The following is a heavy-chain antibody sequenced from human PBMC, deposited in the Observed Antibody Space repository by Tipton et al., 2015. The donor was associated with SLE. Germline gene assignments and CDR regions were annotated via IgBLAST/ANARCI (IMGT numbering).Heavy chain of an antibody. Sequence: SLRLSCAASGFTVRSNYMSWVRQAPGKGLEWVSVIYSGGSTVYADSVKDRFTISRDNSKNTLYLQMNSLSAEDTAVFYCTRGLGTAVAGGLDLYFDLWGRGTLVTVSS. CDR2: IYSGGST. J-gene: IGHJ2*01. CDR1: GFTVRSNY. CDR3: TRGLGTAVAGGLDLYFDL. V-gene: IGHV3-66*01. D-gene: IGHD6-19*01.